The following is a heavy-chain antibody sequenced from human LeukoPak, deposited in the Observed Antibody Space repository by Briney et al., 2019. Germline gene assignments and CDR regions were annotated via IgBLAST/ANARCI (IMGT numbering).Heavy chain of an antibody. CDR3: ARCPLYSSSPRGAFDI. J-gene: IGHJ3*02. CDR1: GGTFSSYA. CDR2: IIPIFGTA. V-gene: IGHV1-69*05. D-gene: IGHD6-6*01. Sequence: GSSVKVSCKASGGTFSSYAISWVPQAPGQGLEWMGGIIPIFGTANYAQKFQGRVTITTDESTSTAYMELSSLRSEDTAVYYCARCPLYSSSPRGAFDIWGQGTMVTVSS.